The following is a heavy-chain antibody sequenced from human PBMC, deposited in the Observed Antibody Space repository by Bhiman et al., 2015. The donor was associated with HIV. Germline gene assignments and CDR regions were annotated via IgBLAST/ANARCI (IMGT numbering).Heavy chain of an antibody. D-gene: IGHD2-15*01. V-gene: IGHV3-21*04. Sequence: EVQLVESGGGLVKPGGSLRLSCAASGFTFSSYSMNWVRQAPGKGLEWVSSISRSSSYIYYADSVKGRFTISRDNAKNSLFLQMNSLRAEDTAVYYCARGPWWLLHYYLDYWGQGTLVTVSS. CDR3: ARGPWWLLHYYLDY. CDR1: GFTFSSYS. J-gene: IGHJ4*02. CDR2: ISRSSSYI.